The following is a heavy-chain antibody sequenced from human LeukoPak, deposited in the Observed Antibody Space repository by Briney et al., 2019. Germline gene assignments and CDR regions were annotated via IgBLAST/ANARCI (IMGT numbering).Heavy chain of an antibody. V-gene: IGHV4-59*08. CDR2: IDYRGNT. J-gene: IGHJ4*02. D-gene: IGHD2-2*01. CDR3: ARQAFEVAAAAISPFDS. CDR1: GGSINSYY. Sequence: SETLSLTCQVSGGSINSYYWSWIRQSPGKGLEWIGYIDYRGNTNYNSTLKSRVTISVDTANNQLFLRLNSVTAADTAVYYCARQAFEVAAAAISPFDSWGQGRMVTVSS.